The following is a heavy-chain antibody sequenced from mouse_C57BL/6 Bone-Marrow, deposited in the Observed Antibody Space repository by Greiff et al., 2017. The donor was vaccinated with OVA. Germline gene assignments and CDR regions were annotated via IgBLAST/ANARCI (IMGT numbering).Heavy chain of an antibody. D-gene: IGHD1-1*01. J-gene: IGHJ2*01. CDR1: GFTFNTYA. V-gene: IGHV10-3*01. Sequence: EVQLVESGGGLVQPKGSLKLSCAASGFTFNTYAMHWVRQAPGKGLEWVARIRSKSSNYATYYADSVKDRFTISRDDSQSMLYLQMNNLKTEDTAMYYCVREGNYYGSSRYFDYWGQGTTLTVSS. CDR2: IRSKSSNYAT. CDR3: VREGNYYGSSRYFDY.